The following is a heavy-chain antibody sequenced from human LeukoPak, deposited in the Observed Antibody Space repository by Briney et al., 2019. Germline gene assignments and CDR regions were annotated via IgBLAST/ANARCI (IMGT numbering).Heavy chain of an antibody. D-gene: IGHD6-13*01. CDR2: IYYSGST. V-gene: IGHV4-59*08. CDR1: GGSISSYY. Sequence: PSETLSLTCTVSGGSISSYYWSWIRQPPGKGLEWMGYIYYSGSTNYNPSLKSRVTISVDTSKNQFSLKLSSVTAADTAVYYCARQGNLPGIAAAGHFDYWGQGTLVTVSS. CDR3: ARQGNLPGIAAAGHFDY. J-gene: IGHJ4*02.